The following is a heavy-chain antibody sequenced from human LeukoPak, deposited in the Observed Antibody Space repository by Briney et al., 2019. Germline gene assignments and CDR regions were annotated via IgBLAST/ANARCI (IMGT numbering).Heavy chain of an antibody. CDR2: INPNSGGT. CDR3: ARDVAGYCSSTSCYSWFDP. D-gene: IGHD2-2*02. CDR1: GYTFTGYY. V-gene: IGHV1-2*02. Sequence: ASVKVSCKASGYTFTGYYMHWVRQAPGQGLEWMGWINPNSGGTNYAQEFQGRVTMTRDTSISTAYMELSRLRSDDTAVYYCARDVAGYCSSTSCYSWFDPWGQGTLVTVSS. J-gene: IGHJ5*02.